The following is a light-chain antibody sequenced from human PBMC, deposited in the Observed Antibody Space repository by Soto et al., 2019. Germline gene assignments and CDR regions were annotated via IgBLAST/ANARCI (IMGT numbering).Light chain of an antibody. J-gene: IGLJ1*01. CDR1: TRAVGGYTY. CDR2: DVN. Sequence: QSVLTQPRSVSGSPGQSVTISCTGTTRAVGGYTYVSWYQQHPGKAPKLMIYDVNKRHSGVPDRFSGSKSGNTASLTISGLQAEDEADYYCSSYAGSVYVFGTGTKLTVL. V-gene: IGLV2-11*01. CDR3: SSYAGSVYV.